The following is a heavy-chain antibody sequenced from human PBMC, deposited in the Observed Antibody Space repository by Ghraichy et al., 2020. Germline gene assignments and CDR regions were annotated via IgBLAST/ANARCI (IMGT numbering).Heavy chain of an antibody. J-gene: IGHJ4*02. CDR1: GYTFTDYY. Sequence: ASVKVSCKASGYTFTDYYMHWVRQAPGQGLEWMGWINPNSGGTNFAQMFQGRVTMTRDTSTGTAYMELMRLRSDDTAVYYCARATYLCRGGDCYPLPSDSWGQGTLVTVSS. CDR3: ARATYLCRGGDCYPLPSDS. D-gene: IGHD2-21*02. CDR2: INPNSGGT. V-gene: IGHV1-2*02.